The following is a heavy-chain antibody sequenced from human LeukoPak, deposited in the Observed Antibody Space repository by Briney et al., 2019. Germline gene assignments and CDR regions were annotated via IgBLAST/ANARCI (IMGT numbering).Heavy chain of an antibody. CDR1: GFTFSSYG. J-gene: IGHJ4*02. CDR3: ARDVTYYYDSSGYFDY. CDR2: ISYDETNK. V-gene: IGHV3-30*03. Sequence: PGRSLRLSCAASGFTFSSYGMHWVRQAPGKGLEWVAVISYDETNKYYADSVKGRYTISRDNSKNTLYLQMNSLRAEDTAVYYCARDVTYYYDSSGYFDYWGQGTLVTVSS. D-gene: IGHD3-22*01.